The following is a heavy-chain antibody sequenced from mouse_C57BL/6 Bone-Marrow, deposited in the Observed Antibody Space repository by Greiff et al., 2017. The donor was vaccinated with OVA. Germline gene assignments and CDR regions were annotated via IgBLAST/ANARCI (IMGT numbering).Heavy chain of an antibody. D-gene: IGHD4-1*01. Sequence: EVKLVESGGGLVKPGGSLKLSCAASGFTFRSYAMSWVRQTPEKRLEWVATISDGGSYTYYPDNVKGRFTISRDNAKNNLYLQMSHLKSEDTAMYYCARGGDWDVGWFAYWGQGTLVTVSA. CDR2: ISDGGSYT. CDR3: ARGGDWDVGWFAY. CDR1: GFTFRSYA. V-gene: IGHV5-4*03. J-gene: IGHJ3*01.